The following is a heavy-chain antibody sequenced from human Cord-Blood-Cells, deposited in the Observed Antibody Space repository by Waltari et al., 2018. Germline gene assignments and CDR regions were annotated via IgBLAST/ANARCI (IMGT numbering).Heavy chain of an antibody. V-gene: IGHV3-48*02. D-gene: IGHD6-19*01. CDR1: GFTFGSYS. CDR2: ISSSSSTI. Sequence: EVQLVESGGGLVQPGGSLRLPCAASGFTFGSYSMNWVRQAPGKGLEWVSYISSSSSTIYYADSVKGRFTISRDNAKNSLYLQMNSLRDEDTAVYYCARVTAVADWFDPWGQGTLVTVSS. CDR3: ARVTAVADWFDP. J-gene: IGHJ5*02.